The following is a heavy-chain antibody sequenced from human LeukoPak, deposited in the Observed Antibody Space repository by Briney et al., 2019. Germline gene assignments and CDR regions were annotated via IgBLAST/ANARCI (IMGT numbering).Heavy chain of an antibody. CDR2: IYYSGST. Sequence: NPSETLSLTCTVSGGSISSSSYYWGWIRQPPGKGLEWIGSIYYSGSTYYNPSLKSRVTISVDTSKNQFSLKLSSVTAADTAVYYCARLHSSSDAFDIWGQGTMVTVSS. CDR1: GGSISSSSYY. J-gene: IGHJ3*02. V-gene: IGHV4-39*07. D-gene: IGHD6-19*01. CDR3: ARLHSSSDAFDI.